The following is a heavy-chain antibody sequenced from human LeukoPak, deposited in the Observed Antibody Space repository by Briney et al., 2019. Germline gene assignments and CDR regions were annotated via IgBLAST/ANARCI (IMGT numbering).Heavy chain of an antibody. Sequence: PSETLSLTCTVSGGSISSYYWGWIRQPPGKGLEWIGSIYYSGSTYYNPSLKSRVTISVDTSKNQFSLKLSSVTAADTAVYYCATSREGTIEYWGQGTLVTVSS. CDR1: GGSISSYY. CDR2: IYYSGST. D-gene: IGHD1-1*01. CDR3: ATSREGTIEY. V-gene: IGHV4-39*01. J-gene: IGHJ4*02.